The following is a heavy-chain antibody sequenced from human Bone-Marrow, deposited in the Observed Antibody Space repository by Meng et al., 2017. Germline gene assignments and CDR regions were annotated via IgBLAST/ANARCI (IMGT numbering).Heavy chain of an antibody. D-gene: IGHD4-11*01. CDR2: INHSGST. CDR1: GGSLSGSY. V-gene: IGHV4-34*01. J-gene: IGHJ4*02. Sequence: QVHLVQGGAGLLKPPETLLLTCVVYGGSLSGSYWGWIPQPPGKGLEWIGDINHSGSTNYNPSLESRATISVDTSQNNLSLKLSSVTAADSAVYYCARGPTTMAHDFDYWGQGTLVTVSS. CDR3: ARGPTTMAHDFDY.